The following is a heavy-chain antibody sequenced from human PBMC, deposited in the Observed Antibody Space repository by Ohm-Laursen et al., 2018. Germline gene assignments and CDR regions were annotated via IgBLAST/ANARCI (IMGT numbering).Heavy chain of an antibody. Sequence: GSLRLSCAASGFSVSNNYLIWVRQAPGKGLQWVSALSFDGGATFYADSVRGRFSVSRDNSKNTLFLQMNSLRAEDTAVYYCAGDRNSNTWSYYWGQGTLVTVS. CDR2: SFDGGAT. J-gene: IGHJ4*02. V-gene: IGHV3-66*01. CDR3: AGDRNSNTWSYY. D-gene: IGHD6-13*01. CDR1: GFSVSNNY.